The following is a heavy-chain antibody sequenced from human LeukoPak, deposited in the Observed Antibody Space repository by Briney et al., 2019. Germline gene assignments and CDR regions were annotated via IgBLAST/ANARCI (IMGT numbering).Heavy chain of an antibody. CDR1: GYSFPNYW. D-gene: IGHD2-2*02. V-gene: IGHV5-51*01. CDR2: IYPGDSHT. CDR3: ARGPYAYTSSATLGSYNWFDP. J-gene: IGHJ5*02. Sequence: GESLKISCKGSGYSFPNYWIGWVRQMPGKGLEWMGIIYPGDSHTRYSPFFQDQVTISVDKSISTAYLQWSSLKASDTAMYYCARGPYAYTSSATLGSYNWFDPWGQGSLVTVSS.